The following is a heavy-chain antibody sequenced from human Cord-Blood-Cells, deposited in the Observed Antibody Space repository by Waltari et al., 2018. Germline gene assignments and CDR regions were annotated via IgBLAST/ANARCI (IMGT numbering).Heavy chain of an antibody. Sequence: QVQLQQWGAGLLKPSETLSLTCAVYGGSFSGYYWSWFRQPPGKGLGWIGEXXXSRXXTYXXXLKXXXTISVDTXXXQFSXKLSSVTAADTAVYYCARGREGGQXSLXXWGQGTLVTVSS. V-gene: IGHV4-34*01. J-gene: IGHJ4*02. CDR3: ARGREGGQXSLXX. CDR1: GGSFSGYY. D-gene: IGHD1-26*01. CDR2: XXXSRXX.